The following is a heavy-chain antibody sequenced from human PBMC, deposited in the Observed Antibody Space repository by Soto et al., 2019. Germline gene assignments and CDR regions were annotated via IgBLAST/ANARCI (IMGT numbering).Heavy chain of an antibody. CDR3: ARSPFVGYCSGGSCYGCGY. J-gene: IGHJ4*02. CDR1: GFTFSGYA. CDR2: ISYDGSNK. V-gene: IGHV3-30-3*01. D-gene: IGHD2-15*01. Sequence: PGGSLRLSCAAAGFTFSGYAMHWVRQAPGKGLEWVAVISYDGSNKYYADSVKGRFTISRDNSKNTLYLQMNSLRAEDTAVYYCARSPFVGYCSGGSCYGCGYWGQGTLVTVSS.